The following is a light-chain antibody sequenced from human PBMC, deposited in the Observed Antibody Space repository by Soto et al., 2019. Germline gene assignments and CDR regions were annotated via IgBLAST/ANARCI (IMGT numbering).Light chain of an antibody. CDR2: GAT. Sequence: DIVMTQSPVILSASPGEKVTLSCRASHSIESYLAWFQHKPGQAPSLLIFGATTRAPDVPPRFSGGGSGTEFTLTISSLRSEDSAIYFCQQYHAWPPGTFGGGTTVEI. CDR3: QQYHAWPPGT. V-gene: IGKV3-15*01. CDR1: HSIESY. J-gene: IGKJ4*01.